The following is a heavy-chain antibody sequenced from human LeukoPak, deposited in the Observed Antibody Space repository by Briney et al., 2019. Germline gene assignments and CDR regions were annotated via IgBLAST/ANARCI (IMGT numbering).Heavy chain of an antibody. D-gene: IGHD2-8*01. J-gene: IGHJ5*02. CDR2: IYYSGNS. V-gene: IGHV4-31*03. CDR1: GGSISGDGQY. Sequence: SETLSLTCTVSGGSISGDGQYWSWIRQHPGKGLEWIGYIYYSGNSYYNRSLKSRVTISADTSENQFSLQLNSVTAADTAVYYCARVIVSYRYDANWFDPWGQGTLVTVSS. CDR3: ARVIVSYRYDANWFDP.